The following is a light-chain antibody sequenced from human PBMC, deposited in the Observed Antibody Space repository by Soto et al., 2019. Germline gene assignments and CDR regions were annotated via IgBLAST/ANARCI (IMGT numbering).Light chain of an antibody. CDR1: SSNIGNNA. V-gene: IGLV1-44*01. Sequence: QAVVTQPPSASGTPGQRVTISCSGSSSNIGNNAVNWYQQLPGTAPKLLIYTNNQRPSGVPDRFSGSKSGTSGSLAISGLQSEDEADYYCAAWDDSLNGLVFGGGTKVTVL. J-gene: IGLJ2*01. CDR2: TNN. CDR3: AAWDDSLNGLV.